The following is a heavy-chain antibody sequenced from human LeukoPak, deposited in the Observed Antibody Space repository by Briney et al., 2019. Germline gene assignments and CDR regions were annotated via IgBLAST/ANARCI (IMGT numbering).Heavy chain of an antibody. CDR1: GFTFSSYG. V-gene: IGHV3-30*18. Sequence: GGSLRLSCAASGFTFSSYGMHWVRQAPGKGLEWVAVISYDGSNKYYADSVKGRFTISRDNSKNTLCLQMNSLRAEDTAVYYCAKEASYYYDRYFDYWGQGTLVTVSS. CDR3: AKEASYYYDRYFDY. D-gene: IGHD3-22*01. CDR2: ISYDGSNK. J-gene: IGHJ4*02.